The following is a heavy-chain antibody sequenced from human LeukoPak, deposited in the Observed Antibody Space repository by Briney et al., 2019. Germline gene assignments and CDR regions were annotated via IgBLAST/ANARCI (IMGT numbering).Heavy chain of an antibody. J-gene: IGHJ4*02. CDR2: ICFSGST. CDR3: ASSRITMVRGVIRFDY. CDR1: GGSISSYF. Sequence: SETLSLTCSVSGGSISSYFWSWIRQPPGKGLEWIGYICFSGSTNYNPSLKSRVTISVDTSKNQFSLKLSSVTAADKAVYYCASSRITMVRGVIRFDYWGQGTLVTVSS. D-gene: IGHD3-10*01. V-gene: IGHV4-59*01.